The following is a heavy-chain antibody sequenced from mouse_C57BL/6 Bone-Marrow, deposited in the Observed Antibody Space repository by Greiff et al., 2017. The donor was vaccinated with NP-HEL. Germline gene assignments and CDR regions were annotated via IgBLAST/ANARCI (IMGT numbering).Heavy chain of an antibody. D-gene: IGHD2-5*01. CDR1: GYTFTSYW. CDR2: IYPGNSET. Sequence: EVQLQQSGTVLARPGASVKMSCKTSGYTFTSYWMHWVKQRPGQGLEWIGAIYPGNSETSYNQKFKGKAKLTAVTSASTAYMELSSLTNEDSAVYYCTRVDYSNYLYYYAMDYWGQGTSVTVSS. V-gene: IGHV1-5*01. CDR3: TRVDYSNYLYYYAMDY. J-gene: IGHJ4*01.